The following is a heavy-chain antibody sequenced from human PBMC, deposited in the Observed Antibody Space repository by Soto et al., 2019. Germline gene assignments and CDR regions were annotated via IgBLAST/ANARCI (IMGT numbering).Heavy chain of an antibody. Sequence: SVKVSCKASGGTFSSCAISWVRQAPGQGLEWMRGIIPIFGTANYAQKFQGRVTITADESTSTAYMELSSLRSEDTAVYYCARGFGQYDILTGPHRRRFGMDVWGQGTTVTVSS. J-gene: IGHJ6*02. CDR2: IIPIFGTA. V-gene: IGHV1-69*13. CDR1: GGTFSSCA. D-gene: IGHD3-9*01. CDR3: ARGFGQYDILTGPHRRRFGMDV.